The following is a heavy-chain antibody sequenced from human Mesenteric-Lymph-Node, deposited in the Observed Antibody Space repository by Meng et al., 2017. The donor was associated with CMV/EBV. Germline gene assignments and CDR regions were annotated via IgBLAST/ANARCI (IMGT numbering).Heavy chain of an antibody. V-gene: IGHV3-74*01. J-gene: IGHJ3*02. Sequence: GESLKISCAASGFIFRNYWMHWVRQVPGKGPVWVSRINTDGSTTSHADSVKGRFTISRDNAKNTVYLQMNSLRAEDTALYYCTRKESVKGGAFDIWGQGTMVTVSS. CDR3: TRKESVKGGAFDI. CDR2: INTDGSTT. D-gene: IGHD5/OR15-5a*01. CDR1: GFIFRNYW.